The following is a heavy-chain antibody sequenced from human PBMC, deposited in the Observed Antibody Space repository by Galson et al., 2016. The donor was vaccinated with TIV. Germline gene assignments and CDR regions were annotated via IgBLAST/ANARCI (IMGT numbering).Heavy chain of an antibody. CDR1: GFSLTTSGVG. CDR3: AHRGDGHNKIFDY. CDR2: IYWDDRK. Sequence: PALVKPTQTLTLTCSFSGFSLTTSGVGVGWIRQPPRKALEWLGFIYWDDRKLYSPSLKNRLTITRDTSKNQVVLTMTNMDPEDTATYYCAHRGDGHNKIFDYWGQGTLVTVSS. V-gene: IGHV2-5*02. D-gene: IGHD5-24*01. J-gene: IGHJ4*02.